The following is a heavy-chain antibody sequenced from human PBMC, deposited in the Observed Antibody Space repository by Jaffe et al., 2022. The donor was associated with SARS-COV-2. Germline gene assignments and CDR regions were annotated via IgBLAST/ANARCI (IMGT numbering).Heavy chain of an antibody. CDR2: IYWDDDK. Sequence: QITLKESGPTLVKPTQTLTLTCTFSGFSLSTSGVGVGWIRQPPGKALEWLALIYWDDDKRYSPSLKSRLTITKDTSKNQVVLTMTNMDPVDTATYYCAHGQTEYSSSWLDAFDIWGQGTMVTVSS. V-gene: IGHV2-5*02. CDR1: GFSLSTSGVG. CDR3: AHGQTEYSSSWLDAFDI. J-gene: IGHJ3*02. D-gene: IGHD6-13*01.